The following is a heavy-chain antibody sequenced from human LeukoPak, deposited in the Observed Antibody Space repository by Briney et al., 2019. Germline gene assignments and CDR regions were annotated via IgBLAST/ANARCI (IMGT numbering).Heavy chain of an antibody. V-gene: IGHV3-11*01. J-gene: IGHJ4*02. CDR1: GFTFSDYY. Sequence: PGGSLRLSCAASGFTFSDYYMSWIRQAPGKGLEWVSYISSSGSTLYYADSVKGRITISRDNAKNSLNLQMNSLRAEDTAVYYCARRRYNWNAIDYWGQGTLVTVSS. CDR2: ISSSGSTL. CDR3: ARRRYNWNAIDY. D-gene: IGHD1-20*01.